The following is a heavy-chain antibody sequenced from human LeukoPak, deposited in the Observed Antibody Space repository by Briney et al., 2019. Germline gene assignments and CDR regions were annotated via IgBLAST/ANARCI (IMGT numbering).Heavy chain of an antibody. CDR3: ASRGAAPGEYFQH. V-gene: IGHV3-23*01. Sequence: GGSLRLSCAASGFTFSSFAMSWVRQAPGKGLELVSTVTGSGGSTNYADSVKGRFTISRDNSKNTLSLQMNSLRAEDTAVYYCASRGAAPGEYFQHWGQGTLVTVSS. D-gene: IGHD6-13*01. CDR2: VTGSGGST. J-gene: IGHJ1*01. CDR1: GFTFSSFA.